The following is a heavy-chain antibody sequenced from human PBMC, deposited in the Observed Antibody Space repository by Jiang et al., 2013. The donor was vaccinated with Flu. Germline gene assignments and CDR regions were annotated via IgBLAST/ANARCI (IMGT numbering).Heavy chain of an antibody. CDR3: ATDSSSWYYYGMDV. V-gene: IGHV3-33*01. Sequence: QLVESGGGVVQPGRSLRLSCAASGFTFSSYGMHWVRQAPGKGLEWVAVIWYDGSNKYYADSVKGRFTISRDNSKNTLYLQMNSLRAEDTAVYYCATDSSSWYYYGMDVWGQGTTVTVSS. D-gene: IGHD6-13*01. J-gene: IGHJ6*02. CDR1: GFTFSSYG. CDR2: IWYDGSNK.